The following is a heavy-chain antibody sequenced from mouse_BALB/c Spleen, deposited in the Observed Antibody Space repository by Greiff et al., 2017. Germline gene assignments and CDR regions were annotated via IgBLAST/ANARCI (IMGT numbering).Heavy chain of an antibody. CDR3: ARGRSSSYLPCFAY. V-gene: IGHV1-77*01. D-gene: IGHD3-1*01. CDR1: GYTFTDYY. CDR2: IYPGSGNT. J-gene: IGHJ3*01. Sequence: VQLQQSGAELARPGASVKLSCKASGYTFTDYYINWVKQRTGQGLEWIGEIYPGSGNTYYNEKFKGKATLTADKSSSTAYMQLSSLTSEDSAVYFCARGRSSSYLPCFAYWGQGTLVTVSA.